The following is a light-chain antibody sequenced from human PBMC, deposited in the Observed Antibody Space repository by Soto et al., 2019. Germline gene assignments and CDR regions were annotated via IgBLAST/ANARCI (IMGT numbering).Light chain of an antibody. Sequence: ETVLTQSPSILSLSPGERATLSCRASQNVRSSSLAWYQQKPGQAPRLLIYAASTRVTGVADRFSGSGSGTDFTLTISRLEAEDFAVYHCQQYGDSITFGGGPKVDIK. V-gene: IGKV3-20*01. J-gene: IGKJ4*01. CDR3: QQYGDSIT. CDR1: QNVRSSS. CDR2: AAS.